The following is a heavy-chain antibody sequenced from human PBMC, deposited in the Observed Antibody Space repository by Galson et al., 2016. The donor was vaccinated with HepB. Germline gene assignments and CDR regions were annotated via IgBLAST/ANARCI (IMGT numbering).Heavy chain of an antibody. D-gene: IGHD1-26*01. CDR3: AKPRGSGTFPDAFDM. V-gene: IGHV3-21*01. J-gene: IGHJ3*02. Sequence: SLRLSCAASGFSFHSYTMNWVRQAPGKGLEWVSSISSGSSYIYYADSLQGRFTISRDTAKDSLYLQLNSLRAEDTAVYYCAKPRGSGTFPDAFDMWGQGTKVTVSS. CDR2: ISSGSSYI. CDR1: GFSFHSYT.